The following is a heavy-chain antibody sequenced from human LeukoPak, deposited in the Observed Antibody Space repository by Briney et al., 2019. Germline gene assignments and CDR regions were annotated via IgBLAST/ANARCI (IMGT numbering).Heavy chain of an antibody. CDR1: GFTFSHFG. D-gene: IGHD4-11*01. CDR3: AKDGQRGFDYSNSLEH. J-gene: IGHJ5*02. CDR2: LWSDATYE. V-gene: IGHV3-33*06. Sequence: GGSLRLSCEAPGFTFSHFGMHWGRQAPGKGREGGAVLWSDATYEYYADSVKGRFTISRGNFKRTVSLEMNSLRGEDTAVYYCAKDGQRGFDYSNSLEHWGEGCLVSVSS.